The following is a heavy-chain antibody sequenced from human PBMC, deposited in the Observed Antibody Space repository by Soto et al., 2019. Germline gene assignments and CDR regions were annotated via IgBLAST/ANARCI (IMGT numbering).Heavy chain of an antibody. V-gene: IGHV3-49*03. Sequence: GGSLRLSCTASGFTFGDYAMSWFRQAPGKGLEWVGFIRSKDYGGTTEYAASVKGRFTISRDDSKSIAYLQMNRLKTEDTAVYYCTREGEDLPLIWGQGTMVTVSS. J-gene: IGHJ3*02. CDR1: GFTFGDYA. CDR3: TREGEDLPLI. CDR2: IRSKDYGGTT.